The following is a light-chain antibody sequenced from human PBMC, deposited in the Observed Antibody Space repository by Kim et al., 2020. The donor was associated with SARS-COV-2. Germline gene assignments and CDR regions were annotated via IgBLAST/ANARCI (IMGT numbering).Light chain of an antibody. Sequence: SVQLTSTVSSGHSSYTRAWHQHQREKSPRYLMKLNSDGSHDKGDGVPERFSGASSGAERYLTISSLQSEDEADYYCQTWGTGIPVFGGGTQLTVL. V-gene: IGLV4-69*01. J-gene: IGLJ2*01. CDR2: LNSDGSH. CDR3: QTWGTGIPV. CDR1: SGHSSYT.